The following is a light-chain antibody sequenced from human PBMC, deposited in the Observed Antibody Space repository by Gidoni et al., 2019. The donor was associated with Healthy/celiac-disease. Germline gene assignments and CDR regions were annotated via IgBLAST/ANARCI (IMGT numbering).Light chain of an antibody. Sequence: EIVLTQSPGTLSLSPGERDTLSCRASQSVCSSYLAWYQQKPGQAPRLLIYGSSSRATGIPDRFSGSGSGTDFTLTISRLEPEDFAVYYCQQYGSSPSTFGQGTKLEIK. J-gene: IGKJ2*01. CDR2: GSS. CDR1: QSVCSSY. CDR3: QQYGSSPST. V-gene: IGKV3-20*01.